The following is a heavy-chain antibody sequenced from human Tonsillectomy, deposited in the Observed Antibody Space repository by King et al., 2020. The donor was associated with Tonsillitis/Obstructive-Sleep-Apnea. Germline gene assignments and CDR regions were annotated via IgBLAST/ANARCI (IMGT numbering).Heavy chain of an antibody. CDR3: AANNSYYYMDV. V-gene: IGHV3-11*05. J-gene: IGHJ6*03. CDR1: GFTFSDYY. CDR2: ISSSSSYT. Sequence: VQLVESGGGLVKPGGSLRLSCAASGFTFSDYYMSWIRQAPGKGLEWVSYISSSSSYTDYADSVKGRFTISSDNAKNSLYLQMNSLRAEDTAVYYCAANNSYYYMDVWGKGTTVTVSS.